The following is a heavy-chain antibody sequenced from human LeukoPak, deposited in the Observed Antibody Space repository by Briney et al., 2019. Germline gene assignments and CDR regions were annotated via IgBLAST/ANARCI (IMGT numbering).Heavy chain of an antibody. D-gene: IGHD2-15*01. V-gene: IGHV3-11*06. Sequence: GGSLRLSCAVSGFTFSDYWMTWIRQAPGKGLEWISYISSSSYTNYADSVKGQFTISRDNAKNSLYLQMNTLRAEDTAVYYCARDPYCGGGSCYSNYFDYWGQGTLVTVSS. CDR2: ISSSSYT. CDR3: ARDPYCGGGSCYSNYFDY. CDR1: GFTFSDYW. J-gene: IGHJ4*02.